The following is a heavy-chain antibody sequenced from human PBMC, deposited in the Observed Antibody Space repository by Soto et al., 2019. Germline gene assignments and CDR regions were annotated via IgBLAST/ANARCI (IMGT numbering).Heavy chain of an antibody. CDR1: GYSFNSFY. CDR2: INPGGGRT. D-gene: IGHD1-26*01. V-gene: IGHV1-46*02. Sequence: QVHLVQSGAEVKKPGASMKVSCKASGYSFNSFYVHRVRQAPGQGLEWLGLINPGGGRTTYAQKFQGRVTVTRDTSTSTVYMELSSLRSEDTAVYYCARDMHPTTPYYYYYGIDVWGQGTTVTVSS. J-gene: IGHJ6*02. CDR3: ARDMHPTTPYYYYYGIDV.